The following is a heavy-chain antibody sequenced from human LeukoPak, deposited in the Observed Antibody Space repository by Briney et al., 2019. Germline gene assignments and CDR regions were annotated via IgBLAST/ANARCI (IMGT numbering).Heavy chain of an antibody. CDR2: IYPGDSDT. D-gene: IGHD6-13*01. Sequence: GESLKISCKGSGYNFTTYWISWVRQMPGKGLEWMGNIYPGDSDTTYSPSFQGQVTISADKSISTAYLQWSSLRASDTAMYYCARHPLSSWYIGYWGQGTLVTVSS. CDR3: ARHPLSSWYIGY. J-gene: IGHJ4*02. CDR1: GYNFTTYW. V-gene: IGHV5-51*01.